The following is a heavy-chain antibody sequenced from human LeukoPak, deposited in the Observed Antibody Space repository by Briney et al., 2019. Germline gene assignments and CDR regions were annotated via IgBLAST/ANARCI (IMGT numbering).Heavy chain of an antibody. CDR3: ARIYRDYSSSWPLDY. D-gene: IGHD6-13*01. CDR2: IDWDDDK. V-gene: IGHV2-70*11. CDR1: GFSLSTNGMC. J-gene: IGHJ4*02. Sequence: SGPALVKPTQTLTLTCTFSGFSLSTNGMCVSWIRQPPGKALEWLARIDWDDDKYYSTSLRTRLTISKDTSKNQVVLTMTNMDPVDTATYYCARIYRDYSSSWPLDYWGRRTLVTVSS.